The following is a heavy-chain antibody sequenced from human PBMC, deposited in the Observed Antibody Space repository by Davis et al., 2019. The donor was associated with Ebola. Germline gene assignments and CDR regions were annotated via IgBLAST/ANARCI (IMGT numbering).Heavy chain of an antibody. D-gene: IGHD6-6*01. V-gene: IGHV3-30*03. J-gene: IGHJ4*02. CDR3: ARDLSPYSSSSPIDY. CDR2: ISYDGSNK. Sequence: PAGSLTLSCAASGFTFSSSGMHWVRQAPGKGLDWVAVISYDGSNKYYADSVKGRFTISRDNSKNTLYLQMNSLRAEDAAVYYCARDLSPYSSSSPIDYWGQGTLVTVSS. CDR1: GFTFSSSG.